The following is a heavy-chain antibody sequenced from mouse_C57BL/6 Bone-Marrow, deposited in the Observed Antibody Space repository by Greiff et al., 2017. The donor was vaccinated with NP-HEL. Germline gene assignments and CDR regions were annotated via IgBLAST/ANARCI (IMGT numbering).Heavy chain of an antibody. CDR3: ARVLLIYYDCPYCYFDV. D-gene: IGHD2-4*01. CDR2: ISDGGSYT. CDR1: GFTFSSYA. Sequence: EVMLLESGGGLVKPGGSLKLSCAASGFTFSSYAMSWVRQTPEKRLEWVATISDGGSYTYYPENVKGRFTISRDNAKNNLYLQMSHLKSEDTAMYYCARVLLIYYDCPYCYFDVWGTGTTVTVSS. V-gene: IGHV5-4*03. J-gene: IGHJ1*03.